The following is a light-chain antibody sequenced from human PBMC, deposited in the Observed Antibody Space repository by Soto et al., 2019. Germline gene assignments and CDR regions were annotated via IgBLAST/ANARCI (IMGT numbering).Light chain of an antibody. CDR2: EVS. CDR1: SSDVGGYNY. J-gene: IGLJ1*01. Sequence: QSALTQPASVSGSPGQSITISCTGTSSDVGGYNYVSWYQQHPGKAPKLMIFEVSNRPSGVAYRFSGSKSGNTASLTISGLQAEYEADYYCSSYTSASALLFGTGTKLTVL. V-gene: IGLV2-14*01. CDR3: SSYTSASALL.